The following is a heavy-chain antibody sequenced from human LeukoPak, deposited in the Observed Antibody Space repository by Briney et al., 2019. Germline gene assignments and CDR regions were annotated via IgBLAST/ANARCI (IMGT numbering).Heavy chain of an antibody. D-gene: IGHD3-22*01. CDR2: IYYSGST. CDR1: GGSISSSSYY. V-gene: IGHV4-39*01. CDR3: ARLKDYYDSSGYYTAIGYFDY. J-gene: IGHJ4*02. Sequence: SETPSLTCTVSGGSISSSSYYWGWIRQPPGKGLEWIGSIYYSGSTYYNPSLKSRVTISVDTSKNQFSLKLSSVTAADTAVYYCARLKDYYDSSGYYTAIGYFDYWGQGTLVTVSS.